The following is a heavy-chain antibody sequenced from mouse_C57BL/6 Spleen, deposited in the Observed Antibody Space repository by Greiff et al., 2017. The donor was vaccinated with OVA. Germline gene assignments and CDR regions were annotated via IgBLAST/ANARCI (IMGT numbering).Heavy chain of an antibody. J-gene: IGHJ1*03. CDR2: IYTGSGNT. V-gene: IGHV1-76*01. CDR3: ARGGTTVGV. Sequence: VQLKQSGAELVRPGASVKLSCKASGYTFTDYYINWVKQRPGQGLEWIARIYTGSGNTYYTEKFKGKATLTAEKSSSTAYLQLSSLTSEDTAVYFCARGGTTVGVWGTGTTVTVSS. D-gene: IGHD1-1*01. CDR1: GYTFTDYY.